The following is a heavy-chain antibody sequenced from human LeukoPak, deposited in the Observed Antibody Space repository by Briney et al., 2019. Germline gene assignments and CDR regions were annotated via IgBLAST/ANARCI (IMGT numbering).Heavy chain of an antibody. CDR3: AVGPQLDGAFDI. D-gene: IGHD1-1*01. CDR2: ISGSGGST. CDR1: GFTFSSYA. Sequence: PGGSLRLSCAASGFTFSSYAMSWVRQAPGKGLEWVSAISGSGGSTYYADSVKGRFTISRDNSKNTLYLQMNSLRAEDTAVYYCAVGPQLDGAFDIWGQGTMVTVSS. V-gene: IGHV3-23*01. J-gene: IGHJ3*02.